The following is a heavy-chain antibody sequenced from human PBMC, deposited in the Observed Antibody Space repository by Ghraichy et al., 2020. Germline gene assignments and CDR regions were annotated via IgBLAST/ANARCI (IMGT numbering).Heavy chain of an antibody. CDR3: ASDRCVSASCRNWFDP. Sequence: SETLSLTCTVSGGSIGTYYWSWIRQPAGMGLEWIGRIYSSGSANYNPSLKSRVTMSVDTSKNQFSLKLTSVTAADTAIYYCASDRCVSASCRNWFDPWGRGTLVTVSS. J-gene: IGHJ5*02. D-gene: IGHD2-2*01. V-gene: IGHV4-4*07. CDR2: IYSSGSA. CDR1: GGSIGTYY.